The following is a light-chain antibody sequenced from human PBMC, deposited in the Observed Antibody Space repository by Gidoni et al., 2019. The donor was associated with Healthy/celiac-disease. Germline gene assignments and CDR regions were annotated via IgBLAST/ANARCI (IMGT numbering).Light chain of an antibody. J-gene: IGKJ1*01. Sequence: DIQMTHSPSTLSASVGDRVTITCRASQSISSWLAWYQQKPGKAPKLLIYKASNLESGVPSRFSGSGSGTEFTLTISSLQPDDFATYYCQQYNSYSWTFGQGTKVEIK. CDR3: QQYNSYSWT. CDR2: KAS. CDR1: QSISSW. V-gene: IGKV1-5*03.